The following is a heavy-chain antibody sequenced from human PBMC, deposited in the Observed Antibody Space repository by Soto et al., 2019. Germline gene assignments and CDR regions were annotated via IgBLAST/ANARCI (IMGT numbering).Heavy chain of an antibody. CDR3: ARDLYPLAYYFDY. Sequence: ASVKVSCKASGGTFSSYAISWVRQAPGRGLEWLGWISGHNGATKYGKRLQGRVTMTRDTSTTTAYMELRSLRSDDTAVYYCARDLYPLAYYFDYWGQGTLVTVSS. CDR1: GGTFSSYA. CDR2: ISGHNGAT. J-gene: IGHJ4*02. V-gene: IGHV1-18*01.